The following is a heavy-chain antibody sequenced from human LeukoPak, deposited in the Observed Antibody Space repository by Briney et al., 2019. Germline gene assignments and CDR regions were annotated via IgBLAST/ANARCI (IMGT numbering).Heavy chain of an antibody. Sequence: SETLCLTCTVSGGSISSYYWSWIRQPPGKGLEWIGYIYYSGSTNYNPSLKSRVTISVDTSKNQFSLKLSSVTAADTAVYYCARSHSVWTSFDYWGQGTLVTVSS. V-gene: IGHV4-59*12. CDR3: ARSHSVWTSFDY. D-gene: IGHD3/OR15-3a*01. J-gene: IGHJ4*02. CDR2: IYYSGST. CDR1: GGSISSYY.